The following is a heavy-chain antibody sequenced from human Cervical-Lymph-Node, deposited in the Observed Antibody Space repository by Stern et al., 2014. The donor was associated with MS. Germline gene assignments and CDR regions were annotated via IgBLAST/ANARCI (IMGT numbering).Heavy chain of an antibody. CDR1: GGSISSGSYY. CDR3: ARDYGDYDAFDI. Sequence: QVQLQESGPGLVKPSQTLSLTCTVSGGSISSGSYYWSWIRQPAGKGLEWIGRIYTSGSTNYNPSLKSRVTLSVDTSKNQFSLKLTSVTAADTAVYYCARDYGDYDAFDIWGQGTMVTVSS. V-gene: IGHV4-61*02. J-gene: IGHJ3*02. D-gene: IGHD4-17*01. CDR2: IYTSGST.